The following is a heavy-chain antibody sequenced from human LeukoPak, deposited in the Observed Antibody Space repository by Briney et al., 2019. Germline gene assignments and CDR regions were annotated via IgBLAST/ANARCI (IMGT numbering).Heavy chain of an antibody. Sequence: SETLSLTCAVSGYSITSSSWWGWIRQPPGEGLEWIGYIYHSGTTYYNPSLQSRVTMSVDTSKNQFSLKLSSVTAVDTAVYYCARKENVYYYFDYWGQGTLVTVSS. D-gene: IGHD3-10*01. CDR3: ARKENVYYYFDY. CDR2: IYHSGTT. CDR1: GYSITSSSW. V-gene: IGHV4-28*01. J-gene: IGHJ4*02.